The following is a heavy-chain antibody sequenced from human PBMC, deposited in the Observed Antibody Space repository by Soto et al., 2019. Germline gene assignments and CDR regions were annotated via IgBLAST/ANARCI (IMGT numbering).Heavy chain of an antibody. Sequence: SGPTLVNPTQTLTLTCTFSGFSLSTSGVGVGWIRQPPGKALEWLALIYWDDDKRYSPSLKSRLTISKDTSKNQVVLTMTNMDPVDTATYYCARTSKTPLGYYYYGMDVWGQGTTVTVSS. V-gene: IGHV2-5*02. CDR1: GFSLSTSGVG. CDR3: ARTSKTPLGYYYYGMDV. CDR2: IYWDDDK. J-gene: IGHJ6*02. D-gene: IGHD3-3*01.